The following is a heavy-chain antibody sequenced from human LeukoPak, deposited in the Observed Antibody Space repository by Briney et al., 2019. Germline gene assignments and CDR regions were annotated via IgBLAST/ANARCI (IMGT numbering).Heavy chain of an antibody. CDR3: ARTPEVVGWFDP. J-gene: IGHJ5*02. CDR2: IYYSGST. Sequence: SETLSLTCTVSGGSISSSTDYWGWIRQPPGKGPEWVGSIYYSGSTYYNPSLKSRVTMSVDTPKNQFSLKMSSVTAADTAVYYCARTPEVVGWFDPWGQGTLVTVST. CDR1: GGSISSSTDY. V-gene: IGHV4-39*01.